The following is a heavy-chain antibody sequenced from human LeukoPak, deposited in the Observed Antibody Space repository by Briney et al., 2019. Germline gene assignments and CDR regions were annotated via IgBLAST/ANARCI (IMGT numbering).Heavy chain of an antibody. J-gene: IGHJ4*02. CDR3: ARGGEGRDGYNRY. D-gene: IGHD5-24*01. V-gene: IGHV3-7*03. CDR1: GFTSSSYW. Sequence: GGSLRLSCVASGFTSSSYWMTWVRQAPGKGLEWVANIKQDGSEKYYVDAVKGRFTVSRDNAKNSLYLQMNSLRAEATAVYYCARGGEGRDGYNRYWGQGTLVTVSS. CDR2: IKQDGSEK.